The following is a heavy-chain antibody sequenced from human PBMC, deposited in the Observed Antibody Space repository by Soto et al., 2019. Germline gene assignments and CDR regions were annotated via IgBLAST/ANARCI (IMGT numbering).Heavy chain of an antibody. J-gene: IGHJ6*02. CDR2: IIPIFGTA. Sequence: ASVKVSCKASGGTFSSYAISWVRQAPGQGLEWMGGIIPIFGTANYAQKFQGRVTITADESTSTAYMGLSSLRSEDTAVYYCATQRWLQPSYYYYGMDVWGQGTTVTVSS. D-gene: IGHD5-12*01. CDR1: GGTFSSYA. V-gene: IGHV1-69*13. CDR3: ATQRWLQPSYYYYGMDV.